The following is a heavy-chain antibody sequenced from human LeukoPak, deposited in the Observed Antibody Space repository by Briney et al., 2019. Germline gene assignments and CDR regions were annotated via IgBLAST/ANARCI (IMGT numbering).Heavy chain of an antibody. V-gene: IGHV4-34*01. J-gene: IGHJ5*02. CDR2: INHSGST. Sequence: SETLSLTCAVCGGSFSGYYWSWIRQPPGKGLEWIGEINHSGSTNYNPSLKSRVTISVDTSKNQFSLKLSSVTAADTAVYYCARRGKFDPWGQGTLVTVSS. CDR3: ARRGKFDP. CDR1: GGSFSGYY.